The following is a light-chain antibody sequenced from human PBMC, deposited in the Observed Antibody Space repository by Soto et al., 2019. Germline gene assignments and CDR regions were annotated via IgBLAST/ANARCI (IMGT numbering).Light chain of an antibody. CDR1: SSDVGGYNY. J-gene: IGLJ3*02. V-gene: IGLV2-14*01. CDR3: SSYTSSSTLV. Sequence: QSALTQPASVSGSPGQSIXISCTGTSSDVGGYNYVSWYQQHPGKAPKLMIYEVSNRPSGVSNRFSGSKSGNTASLTISGLQAEDEADYYCSSYTSSSTLVFGGGTKLTVL. CDR2: EVS.